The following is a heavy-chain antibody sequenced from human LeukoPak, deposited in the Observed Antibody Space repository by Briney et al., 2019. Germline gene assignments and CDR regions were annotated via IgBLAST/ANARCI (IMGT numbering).Heavy chain of an antibody. CDR2: MYYSGST. D-gene: IGHD3-22*01. V-gene: IGHV4-31*03. CDR1: GGSVSSDVHY. J-gene: IGHJ3*02. Sequence: PSETLSLTCTVSGGSVSSDVHYWGWIRQHPGKGLEWIGNMYYSGSTYYNPSLKSRVAISVDTSKNQFSLKLSPVTAADTAVYYCARVRLQVVITLRGAFDIWGQGTMVTVSS. CDR3: ARVRLQVVITLRGAFDI.